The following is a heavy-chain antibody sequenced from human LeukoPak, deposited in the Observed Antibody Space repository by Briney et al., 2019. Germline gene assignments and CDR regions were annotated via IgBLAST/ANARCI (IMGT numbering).Heavy chain of an antibody. D-gene: IGHD3/OR15-3a*01. CDR3: AKDFQGRWTIDY. CDR1: GFTFSSNA. V-gene: IGHV3-30*18. J-gene: IGHJ4*02. Sequence: GGSLRLSCAASGFTFSSNAIHWVRQAPGKGLEWVAMILSDGNNDYYADSVKGRFTISRDNSKNTLYLQMNSLRPEDTAVYYCAKDFQGRWTIDYWGQGTLVTVSP. CDR2: ILSDGNND.